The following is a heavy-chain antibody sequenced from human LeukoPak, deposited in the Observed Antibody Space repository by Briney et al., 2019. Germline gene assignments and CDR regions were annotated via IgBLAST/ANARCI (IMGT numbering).Heavy chain of an antibody. CDR1: GFAFSNSA. Sequence: GGSLRLSLAASGFAFSNSAMSWVRPAPGKGLEWVAAIGNTGSTYYGDPGKGRPTISRDNSKSTLYLQMNSLRAEDPAIYYCAKDRYDSSAHHPSFDKGGQGPLVTVSS. J-gene: IGHJ4*02. V-gene: IGHV3-23*01. CDR3: AKDRYDSSAHHPSFDK. CDR2: IGNTGST. D-gene: IGHD3-22*01.